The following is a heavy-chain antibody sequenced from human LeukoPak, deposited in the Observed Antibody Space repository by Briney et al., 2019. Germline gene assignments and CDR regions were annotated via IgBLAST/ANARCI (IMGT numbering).Heavy chain of an antibody. V-gene: IGHV4-61*02. J-gene: IGHJ4*02. CDR1: GGPISSGSYY. CDR2: IYTSGST. D-gene: IGHD5-18*01. Sequence: SETLSLTCTVSGGPISSGSYYWTWIRQPAGKGLEWIGRIYTSGSTNYNPSLKSRVTISVDTSKSQFSLKLSSVTAADTAVYYCAREGYNYAYDYWGQGTLVTVSS. CDR3: AREGYNYAYDY.